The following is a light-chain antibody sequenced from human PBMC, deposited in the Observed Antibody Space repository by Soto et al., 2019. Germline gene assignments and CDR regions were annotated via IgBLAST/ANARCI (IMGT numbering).Light chain of an antibody. CDR1: QSVRSW. CDR3: QQYNRFST. V-gene: IGKV1-5*03. Sequence: DIQVTQSHSTLSASVGDRVTITCRASQSVRSWLAWYQQKPGEAPKLLISKPSTLESGVSSRFSGSGSGTEFTLTISSLQPDDFATYFCQQYNRFSTFGQGTKLEIK. CDR2: KPS. J-gene: IGKJ2*01.